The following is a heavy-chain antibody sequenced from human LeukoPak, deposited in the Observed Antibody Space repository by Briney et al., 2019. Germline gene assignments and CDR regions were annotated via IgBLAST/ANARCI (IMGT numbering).Heavy chain of an antibody. CDR2: IRPSADNI. V-gene: IGHV3-11*04. CDR1: GFTFSDRY. Sequence: GGSLRLSCVAAGFTFSDRYMSWIRQAPGKGMEWVAYIRPSADNIHYADSVKGRFTISRDNARNSLFLQMNGLKAEDTAVYYCVTESGWLFDYWGQGTLVTVSS. CDR3: VTESGWLFDY. D-gene: IGHD5-12*01. J-gene: IGHJ4*02.